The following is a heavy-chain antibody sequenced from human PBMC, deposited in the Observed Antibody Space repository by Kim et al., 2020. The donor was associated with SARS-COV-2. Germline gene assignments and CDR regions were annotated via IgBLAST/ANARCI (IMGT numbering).Heavy chain of an antibody. D-gene: IGHD3-10*01. CDR3: ARAPYGSGSYWFDP. V-gene: IGHV4-31*03. CDR2: IYYSGST. J-gene: IGHJ5*02. CDR1: GGSISSGGYF. Sequence: SETLSLTCTVSGGSISSGGYFWSWIRQHPGKGLEWIGYIYYSGSTYYNPSLKSRVTISVDTSKNQFSLKMSSVTAADTAVYYCARAPYGSGSYWFDPWGQGTLVTVSS.